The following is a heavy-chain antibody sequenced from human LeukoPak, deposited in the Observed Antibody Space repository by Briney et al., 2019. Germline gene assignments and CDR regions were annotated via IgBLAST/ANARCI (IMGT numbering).Heavy chain of an antibody. Sequence: ASVKVSCKVSGYTLTELSMHWVRQAPGKGLEWMGGFDPEDGETIYAQKFQGRVTMTEDTSTDTAYMELSSLRSEDTAVYYCATSFFGRYSSSWYYMDVWGKGPRSPSP. J-gene: IGHJ6*03. CDR3: ATSFFGRYSSSWYYMDV. CDR1: GYTLTELS. V-gene: IGHV1-24*01. CDR2: FDPEDGET. D-gene: IGHD6-13*01.